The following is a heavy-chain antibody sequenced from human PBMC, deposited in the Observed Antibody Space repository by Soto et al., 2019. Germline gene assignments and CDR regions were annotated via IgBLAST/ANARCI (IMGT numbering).Heavy chain of an antibody. D-gene: IGHD1-20*01. J-gene: IGHJ5*02. V-gene: IGHV3-11*01. Sequence: VQLVESGGGLVKPGGSLRLSCAASGFIFSDYYMAWVRQAPGKGLEWVSDISSGGGAKNGAASVRGRCTISRDNANNSLYLQMKSLRVEDTALYYCARRLTGRTTGDWFDPWGQGPLVTVSS. CDR2: ISSGGGAK. CDR1: GFIFSDYY. CDR3: ARRLTGRTTGDWFDP.